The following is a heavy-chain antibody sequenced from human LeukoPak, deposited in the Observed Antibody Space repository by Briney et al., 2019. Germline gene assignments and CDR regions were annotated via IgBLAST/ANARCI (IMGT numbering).Heavy chain of an antibody. V-gene: IGHV3-74*01. CDR1: GFTFSSDW. D-gene: IGHD3-9*01. J-gene: IGHJ4*02. Sequence: GGSLRLSCAASGFTFSSDWMHWVRQAPGKGLVWVSRINRDGRSTTYADSVKGRFTISRDSAKNTLYLQMNSLRAEDTAVYYCARHPYDILTGPSFDYWGQGTLVTVSS. CDR3: ARHPYDILTGPSFDY. CDR2: INRDGRST.